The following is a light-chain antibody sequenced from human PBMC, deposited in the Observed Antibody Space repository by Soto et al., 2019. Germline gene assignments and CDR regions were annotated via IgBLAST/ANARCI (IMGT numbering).Light chain of an antibody. CDR3: FSYRSTGILL. J-gene: IGLJ2*01. CDR2: EVS. V-gene: IGLV2-14*01. Sequence: QSVLTQPASVSGSPGQSITISCIGTSSDVGGYNFVSWYQQHPGKAPKLMIYEVSNRPSGVSTRFSGSKSGNTASLTISGLQAEDEGDYYCFSYRSTGILLFGGGTKVTVL. CDR1: SSDVGGYNF.